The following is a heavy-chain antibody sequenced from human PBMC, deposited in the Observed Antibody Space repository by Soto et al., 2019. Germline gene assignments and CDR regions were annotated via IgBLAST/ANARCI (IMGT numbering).Heavy chain of an antibody. D-gene: IGHD3-3*01. V-gene: IGHV3-15*01. Sequence: GGSLRLSCAASGFTFSNAWMSWVRQAPGKGLEWVGRIKSKTDGGTTDYAAPVKGRFTISRDDSKNTLYLQMNSLKTEDTAVYYCTTDLGNWYYDFWSGYSPAYWGQGTLVTVSS. CDR3: TTDLGNWYYDFWSGYSPAY. J-gene: IGHJ4*02. CDR1: GFTFSNAW. CDR2: IKSKTDGGTT.